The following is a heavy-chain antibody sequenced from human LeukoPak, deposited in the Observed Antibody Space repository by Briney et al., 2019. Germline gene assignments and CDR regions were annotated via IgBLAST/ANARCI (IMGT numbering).Heavy chain of an antibody. D-gene: IGHD4-17*01. CDR3: ARIGFTVTMDYYYGMDV. Sequence: PSGTLSLTCAVYGGSFSGYYWTWIRQTPEKGLEWIGEMNPSGSTNYNPSLKSRVTISVDTSKNQFSLKLSSVTAADTAVYYCARIGFTVTMDYYYGMDVWGQGTTVTVSS. CDR1: GGSFSGYY. J-gene: IGHJ6*02. CDR2: MNPSGST. V-gene: IGHV4-34*01.